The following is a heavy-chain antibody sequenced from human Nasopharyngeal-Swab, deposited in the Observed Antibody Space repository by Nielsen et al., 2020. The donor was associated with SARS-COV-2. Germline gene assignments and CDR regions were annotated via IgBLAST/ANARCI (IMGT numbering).Heavy chain of an antibody. CDR1: GFTISSYS. CDR3: ARDREELRYFDWLPSNWFDP. J-gene: IGHJ5*02. CDR2: ISSSSSYI. D-gene: IGHD3-9*01. Sequence: GGSLRLSCAASGFTISSYSMNWVRQAPGKGLEWVSSISSSSSYIYYADSVKGRFTISRDNAKRSLYLQMNSLRAEDTAVYYCARDREELRYFDWLPSNWFDPWGQGTLVTVSS. V-gene: IGHV3-21*01.